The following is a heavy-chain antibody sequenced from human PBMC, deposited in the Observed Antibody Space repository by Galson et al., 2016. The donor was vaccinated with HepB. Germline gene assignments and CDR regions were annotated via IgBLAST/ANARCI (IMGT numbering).Heavy chain of an antibody. V-gene: IGHV3-33*01. J-gene: IGHJ4*02. CDR1: GFSFSSYG. Sequence: SLRLSCAASGFSFSSYGMHWVRQAPGKGLEWVAVIWHDGSNKYHADSVKGRFIISRDNSKNTLYLQMKSLRAEDAAVYYCARDGGRTGNFDYWGQGTLVTVSS. D-gene: IGHD3/OR15-3a*01. CDR2: IWHDGSNK. CDR3: ARDGGRTGNFDY.